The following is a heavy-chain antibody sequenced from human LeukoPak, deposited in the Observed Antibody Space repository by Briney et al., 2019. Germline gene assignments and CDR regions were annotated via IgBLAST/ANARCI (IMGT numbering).Heavy chain of an antibody. V-gene: IGHV4-59*01. CDR1: GGSISGYH. CDR3: ARVPRSYYYYYYMDV. Sequence: MASETLSLTRSVSGGSISGYHWSWIRQPPGKGLEWLGYIYYSGSSNYNPSLKSRVTMSADTSKNQFSLKLSSVTAADTAVYYCARVPRSYYYYYYMDVWGKGTTVTVSS. CDR2: IYYSGSS. J-gene: IGHJ6*03.